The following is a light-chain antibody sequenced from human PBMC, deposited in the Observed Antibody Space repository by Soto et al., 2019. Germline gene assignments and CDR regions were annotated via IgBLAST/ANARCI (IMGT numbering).Light chain of an antibody. J-gene: IGKJ3*01. CDR3: LQIFSLRPT. CDR2: STS. V-gene: IGKV1-39*01. CDR1: QNINNY. Sequence: RASQNINNYLNWYQQKPGKAPNLLIYSTSNLQSGVPSRFSVSGSGTHFTITVCSLHPAAFATYLCLQIFSLRPTFGAGTKVDI.